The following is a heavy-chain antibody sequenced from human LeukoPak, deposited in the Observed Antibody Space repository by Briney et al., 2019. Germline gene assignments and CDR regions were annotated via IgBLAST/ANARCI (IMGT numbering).Heavy chain of an antibody. J-gene: IGHJ4*02. Sequence: PSETLSLTCAVYGGSFSGYYWSWIRQPPGKGLEWIGEINHSGSTNYNPSLKSRVTISVDTSKNQFSLKLSSVTAADTAVYYCARVGRYGYNLEYFDYWGQGTLATVSS. V-gene: IGHV4-34*01. CDR3: ARVGRYGYNLEYFDY. D-gene: IGHD5-24*01. CDR1: GGSFSGYY. CDR2: INHSGST.